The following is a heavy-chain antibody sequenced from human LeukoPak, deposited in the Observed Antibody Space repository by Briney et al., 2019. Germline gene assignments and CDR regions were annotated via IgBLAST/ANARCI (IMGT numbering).Heavy chain of an antibody. J-gene: IGHJ4*02. CDR2: VSGTSSTI. Sequence: TGGSLRLSCAASGFTFSRYSMNWVRQAPGKGLEWVSYVSGTSSTILYADSVKGRFTISRDNAKNSLFLQMNSLRAEDTAVYYCARESQSYDSSGSPDYWGQGTLVTVSS. V-gene: IGHV3-48*04. D-gene: IGHD3-22*01. CDR1: GFTFSRYS. CDR3: ARESQSYDSSGSPDY.